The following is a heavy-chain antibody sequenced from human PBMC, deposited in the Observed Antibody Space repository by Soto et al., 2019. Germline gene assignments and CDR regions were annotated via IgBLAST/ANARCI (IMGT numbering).Heavy chain of an antibody. CDR3: ARGFSCTSWLWVDFDY. J-gene: IGHJ4*02. V-gene: IGHV1-18*01. CDR2: ISAYNGNT. Sequence: VKVSCKASGYTFTSYGISWVRQAPGQGLEWMGWISAYNGNTNYAQKLQGRVTMTTDTSTSTAYMELRSLRSDDTAVYYCARGFSCTSWLWVDFDYWGQGNLVTVSS. CDR1: GYTFTSYG. D-gene: IGHD2-2*01.